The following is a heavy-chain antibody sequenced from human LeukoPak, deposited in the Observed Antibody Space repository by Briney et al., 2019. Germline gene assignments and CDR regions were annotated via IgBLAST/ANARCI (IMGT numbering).Heavy chain of an antibody. CDR3: ARDGRRGSSLYGGRWYYYYMDV. CDR1: GGSISSYY. CDR2: IYTSGST. V-gene: IGHV4-4*07. J-gene: IGHJ6*03. D-gene: IGHD6-13*01. Sequence: PSETLSLTCTVSGGSISSYYWSWIRQPAGNGLEWIGRIYTSGSTNYNPSLKGRVTMPVDTSKNQFSLKLSSVTAADAAVYYCARDGRRGSSLYGGRWYYYYMDVWGKGATGTVSS.